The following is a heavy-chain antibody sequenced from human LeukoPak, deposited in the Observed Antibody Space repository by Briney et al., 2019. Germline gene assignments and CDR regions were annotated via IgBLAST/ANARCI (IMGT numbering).Heavy chain of an antibody. CDR3: ARNYDY. CDR1: GASINSGGHY. V-gene: IGHV4-61*08. Sequence: SETLSLTCTVSGASINSGGHYWSWIRQPPGKGLEWIGYIYYSGSTNYNPSLKSRVTISVDTSKNQLSLKLSSVTAADTAVYFCARNYDYWGQGILVTVSS. CDR2: IYYSGST. J-gene: IGHJ4*02.